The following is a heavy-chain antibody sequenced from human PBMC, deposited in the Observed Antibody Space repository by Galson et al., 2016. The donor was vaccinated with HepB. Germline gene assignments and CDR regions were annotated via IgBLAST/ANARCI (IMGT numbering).Heavy chain of an antibody. J-gene: IGHJ4*02. D-gene: IGHD1-26*01. CDR1: GLTFNKYP. CDR2: ISGSGGST. CDR3: AKRAGGGTYYAIDY. Sequence: SLRLSCAASGLTFNKYPMCWVRQAPGKGLEWASAISGSGGSTYHADSVKGRFTISRDNSKNTLNLQMDSLRVEDTALYFCAKRAGGGTYYAIDYWGQGTLVTVSS. V-gene: IGHV3-23*01.